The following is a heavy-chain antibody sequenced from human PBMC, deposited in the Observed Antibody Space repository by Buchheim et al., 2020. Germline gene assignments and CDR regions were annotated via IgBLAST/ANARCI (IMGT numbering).Heavy chain of an antibody. J-gene: IGHJ6*03. D-gene: IGHD6-13*01. CDR3: ARDGIAAAGSVDYYYYYMDV. CDR2: IWYDGSNK. V-gene: IGHV3-33*01. CDR1: GFTFSSYG. Sequence: QVQLVESGGGVVQPGRSLRLSCAASGFTFSSYGMHWVRQAPGKGLEWVAVIWYDGSNKYYADSVKGRFTISRDNSKNTLYLQMNSLRAEDTAVYYCARDGIAAAGSVDYYYYYMDVWGKGTT.